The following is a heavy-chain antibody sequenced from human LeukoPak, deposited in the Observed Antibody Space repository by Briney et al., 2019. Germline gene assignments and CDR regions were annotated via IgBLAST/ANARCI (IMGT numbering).Heavy chain of an antibody. D-gene: IGHD2-2*01. V-gene: IGHV4-31*03. CDR1: SDSMSSGGYL. Sequence: SETLSLTCSVCSDSMSSGGYLWTWIRQNPGKGLEWKGYIFYNGGVYYSPSLQTRLTITVDTSQKPFSLKMSSVTAADTAVYFCARLTCSGSSCSGGGAFDVSGQGTVVTASS. CDR3: ARLTCSGSSCSGGGAFDV. CDR2: IFYNGGV. J-gene: IGHJ3*01.